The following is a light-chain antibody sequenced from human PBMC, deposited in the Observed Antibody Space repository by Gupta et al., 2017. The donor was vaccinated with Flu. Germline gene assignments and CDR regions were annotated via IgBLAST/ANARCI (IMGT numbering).Light chain of an antibody. CDR1: SGHITNP. J-gene: IGLJ2*01. Sequence: QLVVTQSPSASASLGASVRLTCTLNSGHITNPVAWHKQQPGKGPRFLMKIYNDGTYTKGDGIPDRFSGSSSGAERYLTISGLQSEDEADYYCQTSGAHVVFGGGTKLTVL. CDR2: IYNDGTY. V-gene: IGLV4-69*01. CDR3: QTSGAHVV.